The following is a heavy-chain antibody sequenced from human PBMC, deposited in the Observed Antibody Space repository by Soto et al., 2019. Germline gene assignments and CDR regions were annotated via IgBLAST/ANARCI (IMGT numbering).Heavy chain of an antibody. CDR2: IYSSGNA. J-gene: IGHJ5*02. V-gene: IGHV4-4*07. D-gene: IGHD3-22*01. CDR1: LDSISNSY. Sequence: QVQLLESGPGLVKPSETLSLTCSVSLDSISNSYWTWIRQPAGKGLEWIGHIYSSGNANYNPSLKSRVTMSLDPSKNQFSLSLKSVTAADTAIYYCAKGRGFYSDNYFDPWGQGTQVTVSS. CDR3: AKGRGFYSDNYFDP.